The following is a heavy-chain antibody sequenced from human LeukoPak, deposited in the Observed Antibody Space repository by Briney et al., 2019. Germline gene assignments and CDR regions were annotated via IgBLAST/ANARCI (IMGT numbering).Heavy chain of an antibody. CDR3: ARDGIVGSPLFKFDY. V-gene: IGHV3-30-3*01. D-gene: IGHD1-26*01. Sequence: GRSLRLSCAASGFTFNNYAIHWVRQAPGKGLEWVAIISFDGGNKYYADSVKGRSTISRDNSKNTLYLQMNSLRAEDTAVYYCARDGIVGSPLFKFDYWGQGTLVTVSS. J-gene: IGHJ4*02. CDR2: ISFDGGNK. CDR1: GFTFNNYA.